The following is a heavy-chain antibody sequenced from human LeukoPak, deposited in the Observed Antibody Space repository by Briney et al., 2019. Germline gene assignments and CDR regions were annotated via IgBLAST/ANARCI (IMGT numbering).Heavy chain of an antibody. CDR1: GGSFSGYY. D-gene: IGHD3-9*01. Sequence: SETLSLTCAVYGGSFSGYYWSWIRQPPGKGLEWIGEINHSGSTNYNPSLKSRVTIPVDTSKNQFSLKLSSVTAADTAVYYCARARGYYDILTGYGNWFDPWGQGTLVTVSS. J-gene: IGHJ5*02. V-gene: IGHV4-34*01. CDR2: INHSGST. CDR3: ARARGYYDILTGYGNWFDP.